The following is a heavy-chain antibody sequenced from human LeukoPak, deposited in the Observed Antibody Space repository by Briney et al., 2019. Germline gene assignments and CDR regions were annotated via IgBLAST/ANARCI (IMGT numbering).Heavy chain of an antibody. D-gene: IGHD2-2*01. CDR3: AKVRCSSTGCYGPDFDY. CDR1: GFTFSSYA. CDR2: ISGSGGST. J-gene: IGHJ4*02. Sequence: GSLRLSCAASGFTFSSYAMSWVRQAPVKGLEWVSGISGSGGSTYNADSVKGRFTISRDNSKNTLYLQMNSLRAEDTAVYYCAKVRCSSTGCYGPDFDYWGQGTLVTVSS. V-gene: IGHV3-23*01.